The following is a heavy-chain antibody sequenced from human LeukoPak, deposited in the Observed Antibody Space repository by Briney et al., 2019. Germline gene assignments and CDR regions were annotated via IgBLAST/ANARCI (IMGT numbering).Heavy chain of an antibody. CDR2: ISAYNGNT. Sequence: ASVKVSCKTSGYTFTSYGISWVRQAPGQGLKWMGWISAYNGNTNYAQKLQGRVTMTTDTSTSTAYMELRSLRSDDTAVYYCAREQNPEYSNNWGPFDYWGQGTLVTVSS. CDR1: GYTFTSYG. V-gene: IGHV1-18*01. D-gene: IGHD6-13*01. J-gene: IGHJ4*02. CDR3: AREQNPEYSNNWGPFDY.